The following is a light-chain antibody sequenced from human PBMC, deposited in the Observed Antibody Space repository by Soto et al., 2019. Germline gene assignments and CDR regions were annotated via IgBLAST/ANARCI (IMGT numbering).Light chain of an antibody. CDR1: SSDVGGYNY. Sequence: QSVLTQPASVSGSPGQSITISCTGTSSDVGGYNYVSWYQQHPGKTPKLMIYEVSNRPSGVSNRCSGSKSGNTASLTISGLQAEDEADYYCTSYTSSITYVFGTGTTVTVL. J-gene: IGLJ1*01. CDR2: EVS. CDR3: TSYTSSITYV. V-gene: IGLV2-14*01.